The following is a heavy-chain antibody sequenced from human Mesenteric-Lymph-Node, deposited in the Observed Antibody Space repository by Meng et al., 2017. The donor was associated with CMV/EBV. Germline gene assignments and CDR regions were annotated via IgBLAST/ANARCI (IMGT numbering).Heavy chain of an antibody. V-gene: IGHV4-39*01. CDR2: AYYSGAT. D-gene: IGHD1-1*01. J-gene: IGHJ4*02. CDR3: ARHPVKRYYFDN. Sequence: VSVGSISSSSYYWGWVRQPPGKELEWIGSAYYSGATDYNPSLKGRVTISVDTSKKEFSLSLRSVTAADTAVYYCARHPVKRYYFDNWGQGTLVTVSS. CDR1: VGSISSSSYY.